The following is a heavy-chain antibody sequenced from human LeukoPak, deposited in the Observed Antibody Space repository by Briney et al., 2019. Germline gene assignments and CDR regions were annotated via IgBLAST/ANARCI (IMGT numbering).Heavy chain of an antibody. CDR3: ARDIRSDILTGGVYGMDV. CDR1: GYTFTSYY. Sequence: ASVKVSCKASGYTFTSYYMHWVRQAPGQGLEWMGIINPSGGSTSYAQKFQGRVTMTRDTSTSTVYMELSSLRSEDTAVYYCARDIRSDILTGGVYGMDVWGQGTTVTVSS. CDR2: INPSGGST. J-gene: IGHJ6*02. D-gene: IGHD3-9*01. V-gene: IGHV1-46*01.